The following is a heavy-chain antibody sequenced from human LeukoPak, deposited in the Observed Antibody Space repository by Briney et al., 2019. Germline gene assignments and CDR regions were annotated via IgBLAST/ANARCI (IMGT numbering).Heavy chain of an antibody. CDR1: GGSFSGYY. J-gene: IGHJ5*02. D-gene: IGHD3-3*01. Sequence: KPSETLSLTCAVYGGSFSGYYWSWIRQPPGKGLEWIGEINHSGSTNYNPSLKSRVTISVDTSKNQFSLKLSSVTAADTAVYYCARGGFYYDFWSGYYTSHGWLDPWGQGTLVTVSS. CDR2: INHSGST. CDR3: ARGGFYYDFWSGYYTSHGWLDP. V-gene: IGHV4-34*01.